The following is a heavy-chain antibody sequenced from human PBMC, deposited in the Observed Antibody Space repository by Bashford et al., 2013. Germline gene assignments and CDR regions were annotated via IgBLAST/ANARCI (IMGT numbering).Heavy chain of an antibody. J-gene: IGHJ3*02. CDR2: IDPSDSYA. D-gene: IGHD3-16*02. CDR3: ARAHTRHKFDGDLSINLSFDGFDI. Sequence: WVRQMPGKGLEWVGTIDPSDSYAKYSPSFQGHVTLSSDKSVSAAYLQWTSLRASDTAIYFCARAHTRHKFDGDLSINLSFDGFDIWGQGTMVTVSS. V-gene: IGHV5-10-1*01.